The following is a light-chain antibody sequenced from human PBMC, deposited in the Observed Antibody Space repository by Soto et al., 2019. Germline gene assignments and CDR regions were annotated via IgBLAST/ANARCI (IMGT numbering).Light chain of an antibody. J-gene: IGLJ1*01. CDR1: SSNIGAGYD. CDR2: GNI. CDR3: QSYDSSLSDWV. Sequence: QSVLTQPPSVSGAPGQRVTISCTGSSSNIGAGYDVHWYQQLPGTAPKLLIYGNINRPSGVPDRFSGSKSGTSASLAITGLQAEDEADYYCQSYDSSLSDWVFGTGTKLT. V-gene: IGLV1-40*01.